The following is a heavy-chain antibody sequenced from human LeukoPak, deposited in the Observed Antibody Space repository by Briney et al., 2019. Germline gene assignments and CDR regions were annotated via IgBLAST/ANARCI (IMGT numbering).Heavy chain of an antibody. CDR1: GGSLSGYY. D-gene: IGHD2-2*02. Sequence: SETLSLTCGVYGGSLSGYYLTWIRQPPGKGLEWIGSIYHSGSTYYNPSLKSRVTISVDTSKNQFSLKLSSVTAADTAVYYCARHRSEYQLLYDSWFDPWGQGTLVTVSS. V-gene: IGHV4-38-2*01. J-gene: IGHJ5*02. CDR2: IYHSGST. CDR3: ARHRSEYQLLYDSWFDP.